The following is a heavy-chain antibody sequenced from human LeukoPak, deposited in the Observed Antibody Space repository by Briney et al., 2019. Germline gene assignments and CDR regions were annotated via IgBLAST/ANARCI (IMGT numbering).Heavy chain of an antibody. J-gene: IGHJ4*02. CDR3: ARETYFYGSGGLRGFDY. V-gene: IGHV4-39*07. Sequence: SETLSLTCTVSGGSISSSSYYWGWIRQPPGKGLEWIGSIYYSGSTNYNSSLKSRVTISVDTSKNQFSLKLSSVTAADTAVYYCARETYFYGSGGLRGFDYWGQGTLVTVSS. CDR2: IYYSGST. CDR1: GGSISSSSYY. D-gene: IGHD3-10*01.